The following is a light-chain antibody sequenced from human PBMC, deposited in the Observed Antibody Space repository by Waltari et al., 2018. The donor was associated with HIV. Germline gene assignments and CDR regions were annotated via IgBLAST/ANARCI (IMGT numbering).Light chain of an antibody. Sequence: EIVMTQSPVTLSVSPGERATLSCRASQSISSNLAWYQQKHGQAPRLLIYGASTRATGIPARFSGSGSGTEFSLTIGSLQSEDFAVYYCQQYSNWQYTFGQGTKLEIK. V-gene: IGKV3-15*01. CDR3: QQYSNWQYT. CDR2: GAS. J-gene: IGKJ2*01. CDR1: QSISSN.